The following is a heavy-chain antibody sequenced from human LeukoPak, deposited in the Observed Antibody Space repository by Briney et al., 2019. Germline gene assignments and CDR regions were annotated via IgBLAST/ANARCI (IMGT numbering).Heavy chain of an antibody. J-gene: IGHJ6*02. V-gene: IGHV3-49*04. CDR1: GFTFGDYA. Sequence: GGSLRLSCTASGFTFGDYAMSWVRQAPGKGLEWVGFIRSKAYGGTTEYAASVKGRFTISRDDSKSIAYLQMNSLKTEDTAVYYCTRDLTYSTPTIKYYYYGMDVWGQGTTVTVSS. CDR3: TRDLTYSTPTIKYYYYGMDV. D-gene: IGHD6-13*01. CDR2: IRSKAYGGTT.